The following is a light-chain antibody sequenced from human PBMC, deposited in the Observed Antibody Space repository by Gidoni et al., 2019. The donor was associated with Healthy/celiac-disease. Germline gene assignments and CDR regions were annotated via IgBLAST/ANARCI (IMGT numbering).Light chain of an antibody. Sequence: DIQMTQSPSSLSASVGDRVTITCRASQSISSYLNWYQQKPGKAPKLLIYAASSLQSGLPSRFSGSGSGTDFTITISSLQSEDFATYYCQQSYSTPTFGGGTKVEIK. J-gene: IGKJ4*01. CDR2: AAS. CDR3: QQSYSTPT. V-gene: IGKV1-39*01. CDR1: QSISSY.